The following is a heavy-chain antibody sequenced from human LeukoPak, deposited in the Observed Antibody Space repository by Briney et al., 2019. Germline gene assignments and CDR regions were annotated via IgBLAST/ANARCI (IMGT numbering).Heavy chain of an antibody. CDR3: AKERITMIVVVTPFDY. CDR2: ISYDGSSK. J-gene: IGHJ4*02. V-gene: IGHV3-30*04. D-gene: IGHD3-22*01. CDR1: GFTFSSFA. Sequence: GGSLRLSCAASGFTFSSFAMHWVRQAPGKGLEWVAVISYDGSSKYYADSVKGRFTISRDNSRNTLYLQMDSLRAEDTAVYYCAKERITMIVVVTPFDYWGQGTLVTVSS.